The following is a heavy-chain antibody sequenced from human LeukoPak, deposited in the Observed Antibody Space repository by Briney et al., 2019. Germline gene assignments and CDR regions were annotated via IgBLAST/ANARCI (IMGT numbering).Heavy chain of an antibody. Sequence: GESLKVSCKGSGYSFTGYCIGWVRQMPGKGLEWMGILYPGDSDTRYSPSFQGQVTISADKSISTAYLQWSSLKASDTAMYYCARCTPRSGGYYFDYWGQGTLVTVSS. CDR3: ARCTPRSGGYYFDY. CDR1: GYSFTGYC. V-gene: IGHV5-51*01. J-gene: IGHJ4*02. D-gene: IGHD6-19*01. CDR2: LYPGDSDT.